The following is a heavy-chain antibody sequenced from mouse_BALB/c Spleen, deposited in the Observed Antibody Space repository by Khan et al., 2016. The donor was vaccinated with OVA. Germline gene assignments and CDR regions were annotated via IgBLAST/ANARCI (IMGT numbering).Heavy chain of an antibody. CDR3: ARSPYGNFDY. V-gene: IGHV5-9-3*01. J-gene: IGHJ3*01. D-gene: IGHD2-1*01. CDR1: GFTFSTYA. Sequence: EVELVESGGGLVKPGGSLKLSCEVSGFTFSTYAMSWVRQNSEKRLEWVASISSDGDYTFYLDSVKGRFTISRDNAKNTLYLDMSSLRSDDTAMFYCARSPYGNFDYWGQGTLVTVSA. CDR2: ISSDGDYT.